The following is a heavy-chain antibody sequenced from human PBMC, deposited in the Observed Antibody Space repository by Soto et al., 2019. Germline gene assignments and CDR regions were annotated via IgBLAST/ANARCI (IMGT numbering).Heavy chain of an antibody. J-gene: IGHJ6*02. Sequence: QVQLVQSGAEVKKPGSSVKVSCKASGGTFSSYAISWVRQAPGQGLEWMGGIIPIFGTADYAQKFQGRVTITAVESTSTAYMERSSLRSEDTAVYYCAGPPIVATMVNYYSGMDVWGQGTTVTVSS. CDR3: AGPPIVATMVNYYSGMDV. CDR1: GGTFSSYA. V-gene: IGHV1-69*12. D-gene: IGHD5-12*01. CDR2: IIPIFGTA.